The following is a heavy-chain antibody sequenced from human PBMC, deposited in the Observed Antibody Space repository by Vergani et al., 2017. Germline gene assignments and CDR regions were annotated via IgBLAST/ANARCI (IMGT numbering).Heavy chain of an antibody. Sequence: EVQQVESGGGVIQPGKSLRLSCEASGFKFGDYTMHWVRQAPGKRPEWVALISWDGGSTNYAGSVKGRFTVSIDNSKNSLFLQLNSLTIDDTALYFCAKERVSAAYDYWGQGTLVTVSS. J-gene: IGHJ4*02. V-gene: IGHV3-43*01. CDR3: AKERVSAAYDY. D-gene: IGHD6-25*01. CDR2: ISWDGGST. CDR1: GFKFGDYT.